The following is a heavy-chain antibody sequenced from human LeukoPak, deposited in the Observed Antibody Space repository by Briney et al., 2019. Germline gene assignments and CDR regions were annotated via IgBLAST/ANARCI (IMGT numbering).Heavy chain of an antibody. CDR2: IIPIFGIA. D-gene: IGHD1-26*01. Sequence: KVSCKASGGTLSSYAISWVRQAPGQGLEWMGRIIPIFGIANYAQKFQGRVTITADKSTSTAYMELSSLRSEDTAVYYCARDLTVGSVTFYYYGMDVWGQGTTVTVSS. CDR3: ARDLTVGSVTFYYYGMDV. CDR1: GGTLSSYA. J-gene: IGHJ6*02. V-gene: IGHV1-69*04.